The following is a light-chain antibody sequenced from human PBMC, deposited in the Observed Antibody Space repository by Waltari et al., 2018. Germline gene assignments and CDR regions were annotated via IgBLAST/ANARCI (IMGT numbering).Light chain of an antibody. J-gene: IGKJ4*01. CDR2: DAS. V-gene: IGKV1-9*01. CDR3: QQLYTFPRS. Sequence: DFQLTQSPSFLSASVGDSVTITCQASHGISNSLAWYQQRPGGAPTLLIYDASTLEGGVPSRFSGSGSGTEFTLTISSLQPEDFATYYCQQLYTFPRSFGGGTRLEIK. CDR1: HGISNS.